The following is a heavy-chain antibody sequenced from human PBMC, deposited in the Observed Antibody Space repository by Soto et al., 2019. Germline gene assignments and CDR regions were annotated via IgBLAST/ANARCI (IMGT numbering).Heavy chain of an antibody. V-gene: IGHV3-7*05. CDR1: GFTFSSYW. Sequence: GGSLRLSCAASGFTFSSYWMSWVRQAPGKGLEWVANIKQDGSQKYYVDSVKGRFTISRDNAKNSLYLQMNNLRAEDTAVYYYARVLSQGGGSYYYYGMDVWGQGTTVTVSS. J-gene: IGHJ6*02. CDR2: IKQDGSQK. D-gene: IGHD3-16*01. CDR3: ARVLSQGGGSYYYYGMDV.